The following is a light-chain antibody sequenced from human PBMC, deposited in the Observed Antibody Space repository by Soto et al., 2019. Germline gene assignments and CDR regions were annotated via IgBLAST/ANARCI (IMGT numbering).Light chain of an antibody. Sequence: EIVMTQSPATLSVSPGERATLSCRASQSVSTNLAWYQQKPGQAPRLLIYGASTRAPDIPARFSGSGSGTEFTLTISSLQSEDVAVYYCQQYNSWPPWAFGQGTKVEI. CDR3: QQYNSWPPWA. CDR2: GAS. CDR1: QSVSTN. J-gene: IGKJ1*01. V-gene: IGKV3-15*01.